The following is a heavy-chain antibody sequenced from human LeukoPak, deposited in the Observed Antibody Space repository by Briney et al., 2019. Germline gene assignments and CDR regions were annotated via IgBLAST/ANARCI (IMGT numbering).Heavy chain of an antibody. V-gene: IGHV4-31*03. J-gene: IGHJ4*02. D-gene: IGHD5-18*01. Sequence: KPSQTLSLTCTVSGGSISSGGYYWSWIRQHPGKGLEWIGYIYYSGSTYYNPSLKSRVTISVDTSKNQFSLKLSSVTAADTGAYYCARSRIQLWNSPFDYWGQGTLVTASS. CDR1: GGSISSGGYY. CDR2: IYYSGST. CDR3: ARSRIQLWNSPFDY.